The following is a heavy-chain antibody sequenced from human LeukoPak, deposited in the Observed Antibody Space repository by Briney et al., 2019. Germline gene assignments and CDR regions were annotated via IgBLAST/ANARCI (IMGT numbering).Heavy chain of an antibody. CDR1: GGSVSSGSYY. CDR2: IYYSGST. Sequence: SETLSLTCTVSGGSVSSGSYYWRWIRQPPGKGLEWIGYIYYSGSTNYNPSLKSRVTISVDTSKNQFSLKLSSVTAADTAVYYCARDGGYYDTPDAFDIWGQGTMVTVSS. V-gene: IGHV4-61*01. D-gene: IGHD3-22*01. CDR3: ARDGGYYDTPDAFDI. J-gene: IGHJ3*02.